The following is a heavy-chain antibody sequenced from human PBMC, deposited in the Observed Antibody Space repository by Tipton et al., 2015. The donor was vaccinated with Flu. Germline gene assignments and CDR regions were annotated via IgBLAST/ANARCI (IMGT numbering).Heavy chain of an antibody. CDR2: VSSDGANT. Sequence: SLRLSCVASGVSFGSHSMHWVRRAPGKGLGWVAGVSSDGANTYYADSVKGRFTISRDNSNNMIYLQMTSLRAEDTATYYCARILGSSWKERWFDPWGQGTLVAVSS. CDR3: ARILGSSWKERWFDP. D-gene: IGHD6-13*01. CDR1: GVSFGSHS. V-gene: IGHV3-30*07. J-gene: IGHJ5*02.